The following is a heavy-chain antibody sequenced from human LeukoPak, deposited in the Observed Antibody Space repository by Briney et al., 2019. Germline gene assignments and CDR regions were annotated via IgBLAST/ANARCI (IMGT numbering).Heavy chain of an antibody. CDR3: ARVSAGTIMADAFDI. Sequence: SETLSLTCTVSGGSISSGDYYWGWIRQHPGKGLEWIGHIHYSGITYFNPSFESRISIPVDTSKNQFSLELNSVTAADTAVFYCARVSAGTIMADAFDIWGQGTVVTVSS. CDR1: GGSISSGDYY. D-gene: IGHD3-16*01. CDR2: IHYSGIT. J-gene: IGHJ3*02. V-gene: IGHV4-31*03.